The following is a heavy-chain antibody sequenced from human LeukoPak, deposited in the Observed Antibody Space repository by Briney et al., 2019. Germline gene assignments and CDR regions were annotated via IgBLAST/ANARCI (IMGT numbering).Heavy chain of an antibody. CDR2: INHSGST. D-gene: IGHD4-17*01. J-gene: IGHJ4*02. CDR3: ARGRMTNDYGDYGDFDY. V-gene: IGHV4-34*01. Sequence: GSLRLSCAASGFTFSSYVMSWVRQPPGKGLEWIGEINHSGSTNYNPSLKSRVTISVDTSKNQFSLKLSSVTAADTAVYYCARGRMTNDYGDYGDFDYWGQGTLVTVSS. CDR1: GFTFSSYV.